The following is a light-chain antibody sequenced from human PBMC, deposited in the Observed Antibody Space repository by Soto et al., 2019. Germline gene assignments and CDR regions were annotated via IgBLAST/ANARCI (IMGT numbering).Light chain of an antibody. CDR3: QQTYRTSYT. Sequence: DIQMTQSPSSLSASVGDRVTITCRASQSIASYLSWYQQKPGKPPKALIYAASTLQSGVPSRFSGSASGTVFPLTITSLQPEDFATYYCQQTYRTSYTFGQGTKLEIK. CDR2: AAS. J-gene: IGKJ2*01. V-gene: IGKV1-39*01. CDR1: QSIASY.